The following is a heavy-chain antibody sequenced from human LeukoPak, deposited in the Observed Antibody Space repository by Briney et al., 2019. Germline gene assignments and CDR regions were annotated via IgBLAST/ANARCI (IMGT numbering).Heavy chain of an antibody. CDR3: ARGRGYYDSSGQSEFFDY. V-gene: IGHV3-48*04. CDR2: ISSSSSTI. D-gene: IGHD3-22*01. Sequence: GGSLRLSCAASGFTFSSYSMSWVRQAPGKGLEWVSYISSSSSTIYYADSVKGRFTISRDNAKNSLYLQLNSLRADDTAVYYCARGRGYYDSSGQSEFFDYWGQGTLVTVSS. J-gene: IGHJ4*02. CDR1: GFTFSSYS.